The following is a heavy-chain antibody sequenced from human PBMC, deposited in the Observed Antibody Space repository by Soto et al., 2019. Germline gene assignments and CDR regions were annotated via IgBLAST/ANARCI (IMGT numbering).Heavy chain of an antibody. J-gene: IGHJ6*02. CDR1: GYTFTGYY. D-gene: IGHD2-15*01. CDR3: ARAPPTCTGGSCYKGSQYYYYAMDV. Sequence: QVQLVQSGAEVKKPGASVKVSCKASGYTFTGYYMHWVRQAPGQGLEWMGWINPNSGGTNYAQNFQGRVTMTRDTSISTAYMELSRLRSDDTAVYYCARAPPTCTGGSCYKGSQYYYYAMDVWGQGTTVTVSS. V-gene: IGHV1-2*02. CDR2: INPNSGGT.